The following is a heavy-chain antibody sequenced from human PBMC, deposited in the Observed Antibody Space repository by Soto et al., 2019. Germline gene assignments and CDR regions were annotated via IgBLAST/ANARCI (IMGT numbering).Heavy chain of an antibody. CDR3: AKWLYSGYESKPFDY. CDR2: ISSSST. CDR1: GFTFSTYS. D-gene: IGHD5-12*01. V-gene: IGHV3-21*01. J-gene: IGHJ4*02. Sequence: GGSLRLSCAASGFTFSTYSMNWVRQAPGKGLEWVSSISSSSTYYADSVKGRFTISRDNAKNSLYLQMNSLRAEDTAVYYCAKWLYSGYESKPFDYWGQGTLVTVSS.